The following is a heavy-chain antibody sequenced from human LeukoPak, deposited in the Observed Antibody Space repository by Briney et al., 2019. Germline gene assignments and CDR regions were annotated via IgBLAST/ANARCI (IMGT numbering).Heavy chain of an antibody. D-gene: IGHD3-10*02. Sequence: SVKVSCKASGGTFSSYAISWVRQAPGQGLEWMGGIIPIFGTANYAQKFQGRVTITADESTSTAYMELSSLRSEDTAVYYCARGQELFGDTLHYFDYWGQGTPVTVSS. V-gene: IGHV1-69*01. J-gene: IGHJ4*02. CDR3: ARGQELFGDTLHYFDY. CDR2: IIPIFGTA. CDR1: GGTFSSYA.